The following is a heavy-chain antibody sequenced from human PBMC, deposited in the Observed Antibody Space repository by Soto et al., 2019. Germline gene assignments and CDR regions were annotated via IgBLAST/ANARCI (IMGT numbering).Heavy chain of an antibody. D-gene: IGHD4-17*01. CDR1: GVTFSSYS. V-gene: IGHV3-48*01. J-gene: IGHJ4*02. CDR2: ISGSSTTI. CDR3: AKGPTVNTNPFDY. Sequence: PGGSLRLSCAASGVTFSSYSMNWVRQAPGKGLEWVSYISGSSTTIKYADSVKGRFTISRDNAKNSLYLQMNSLRVEDTAMYYCAKGPTVNTNPFDYWGQGTLVTVSS.